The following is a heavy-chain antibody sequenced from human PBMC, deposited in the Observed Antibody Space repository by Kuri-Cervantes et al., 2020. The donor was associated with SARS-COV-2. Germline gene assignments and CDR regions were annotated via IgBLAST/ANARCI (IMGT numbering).Heavy chain of an antibody. CDR2: INPNSGGT. V-gene: IGHV1-2*04. CDR1: GYTFTGYY. J-gene: IGHJ3*02. CDR3: ARSTAFRRLVVISQGGAFDI. D-gene: IGHD3-22*01. Sequence: ASVKVSCKAAGYTFTGYYMHWVRQAPGQGREWMGWINPNSGGTNYAQKFQGWVTMTRDTSISTVYMELSRLRSDDAAVYYCARSTAFRRLVVISQGGAFDIWGQGTMVTVSS.